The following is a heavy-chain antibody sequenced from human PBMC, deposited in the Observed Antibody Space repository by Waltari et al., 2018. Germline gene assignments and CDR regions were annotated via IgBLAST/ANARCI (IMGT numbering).Heavy chain of an antibody. CDR1: GFSVSDSD. D-gene: IGHD4-4*01. J-gene: IGHJ5*02. CDR2: IYGDGNA. CDR3: ARSTDYNMRNLFNV. V-gene: IGHV3-66*02. Sequence: EVQLLQSGGGLVQPGGSLRLSCAASGFSVSDSDIHWVRQAPGKGLACVSSIYGDGNAYYAASVTGRFTITRYRSRNSHFFQLNSLRSEDTAVYYCARSTDYNMRNLFNVWGQGSLVTVSS.